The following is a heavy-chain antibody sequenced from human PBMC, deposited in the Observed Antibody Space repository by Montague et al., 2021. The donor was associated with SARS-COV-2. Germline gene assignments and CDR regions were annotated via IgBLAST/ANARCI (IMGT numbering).Heavy chain of an antibody. J-gene: IGHJ6*02. V-gene: IGHV4-61*09. CDR1: GGSISSGNYY. CDR3: ARESGSPTYYFYYGVDV. D-gene: IGHD1-26*01. CDR2: IYTSGST. Sequence: TLSLTCTVSGGSISSGNYYWSWIRQPAGKGLEWIGHIYTSGSTNYNPSLKSRVTISVHTSNNQFSLKLGSVTAADTAVYYCARESGSPTYYFYYGVDVWGQGTTVTVSS.